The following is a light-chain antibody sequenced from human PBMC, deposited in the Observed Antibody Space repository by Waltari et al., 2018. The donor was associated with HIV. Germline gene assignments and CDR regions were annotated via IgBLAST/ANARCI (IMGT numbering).Light chain of an antibody. CDR3: SAYGGNNFVL. J-gene: IGLJ3*02. CDR1: NSDIGISDS. CDR2: ERA. V-gene: IGLV2-8*01. Sequence: HSVLTQPPSASGSPGQSVAISCTGTNSDIGISDSVSWYQHNPHKAPRLLIYERAGRPSGVPDRFSGSKINNSTASLTVSDLQAEDEGEYFCSAYGGNNFVLFGGGTKLTVL.